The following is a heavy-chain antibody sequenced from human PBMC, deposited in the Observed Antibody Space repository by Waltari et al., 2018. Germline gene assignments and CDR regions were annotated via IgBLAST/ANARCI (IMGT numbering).Heavy chain of an antibody. CDR3: ARGRVRGWGAFDI. Sequence: QLQLQESGSGLVKPSQTLSLTCAVSGGSISSGGYSWSWIRQPPGKGLEWIGYIYQSGGTYYNPSLKGRVTISVDRSKNQFSLKLSSVTAADTAVYYCARGRVRGWGAFDIWGQGTMVTVSS. CDR1: GGSISSGGYS. J-gene: IGHJ3*02. V-gene: IGHV4-30-2*01. D-gene: IGHD3-10*01. CDR2: IYQSGGT.